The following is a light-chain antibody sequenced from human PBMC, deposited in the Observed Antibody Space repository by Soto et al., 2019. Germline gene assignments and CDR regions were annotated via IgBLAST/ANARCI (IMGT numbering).Light chain of an antibody. CDR3: QQYNSYSKT. Sequence: DIQMTQSPSTLSASVGDRVTITCRASQSIGSWLAWYQQKPGKAPHLLIYDASSVDSGVPSRFSGSGSGTEFTLTISSLQPDDFATYYCQQYNSYSKTFGQGTKVEVE. CDR1: QSIGSW. CDR2: DAS. J-gene: IGKJ1*01. V-gene: IGKV1-5*01.